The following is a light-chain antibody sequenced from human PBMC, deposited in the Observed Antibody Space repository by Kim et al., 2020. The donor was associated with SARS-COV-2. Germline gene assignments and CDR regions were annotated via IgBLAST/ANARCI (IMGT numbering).Light chain of an antibody. Sequence: QSVLTQPPSASGTPGQRVTISCSGSSSNIGSNYVYWYQQLPGTAPKLLIYSNNQRPSGVPDRFSGSKSGNTATLTISGTQAMDEADYYCQAWDSSTHNYVFGAGTKVTVL. J-gene: IGLJ1*01. CDR3: QAWDSSTHNYV. CDR1: SSNIGSNY. V-gene: IGLV1-47*02. CDR2: SNN.